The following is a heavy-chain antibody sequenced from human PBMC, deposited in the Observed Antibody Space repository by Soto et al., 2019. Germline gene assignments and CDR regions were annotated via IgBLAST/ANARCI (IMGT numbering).Heavy chain of an antibody. V-gene: IGHV5-51*01. J-gene: IGHJ4*02. CDR3: ARPANTVADHFDH. CDR2: IYPSDSDT. D-gene: IGHD5-12*01. Sequence: WESLMIYWQVSGCTFTLYWLGWVRQTPGKGLEWMGIIYPSDSDTRYSPSFQGQVTISADQTINTAYLQWDSLKASDTAIYYCARPANTVADHFDHWGQGTPVTVSS. CDR1: GCTFTLYW.